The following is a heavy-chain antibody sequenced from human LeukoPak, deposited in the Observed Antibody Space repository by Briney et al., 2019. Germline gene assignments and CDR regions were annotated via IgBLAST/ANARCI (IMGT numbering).Heavy chain of an antibody. V-gene: IGHV3-30*02. CDR1: GFIFSSYG. CDR2: IRYDGSNK. J-gene: IGHJ4*02. D-gene: IGHD5-24*01. Sequence: GGSLRLPCAASGFIFSSYGMHWVRQAPGKGLEWVAFIRYDGSNKYYADSVKGRFTISRDNSKNTLYLQMNSLRAEDTAVYYCAKGGDGYNYGSYFDYWGQGTLVTVSS. CDR3: AKGGDGYNYGSYFDY.